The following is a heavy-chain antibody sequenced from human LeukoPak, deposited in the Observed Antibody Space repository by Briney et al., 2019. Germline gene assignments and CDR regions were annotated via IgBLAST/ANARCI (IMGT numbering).Heavy chain of an antibody. CDR3: ARVDLSWDSSGYSRAANDY. CDR1: GYTFTAYA. CDR2: VSAYNGVT. Sequence: GASVKVSCKASGYTFTAYAIGWVRQAPGQGLEWMGWVSAYNGVTNYEQKFRGRVTMTTDTPTSTGYMELRSLTSDDTAVYYCARVDLSWDSSGYSRAANDYWGQGTLVIVSS. V-gene: IGHV1-18*01. J-gene: IGHJ4*02. D-gene: IGHD3-22*01.